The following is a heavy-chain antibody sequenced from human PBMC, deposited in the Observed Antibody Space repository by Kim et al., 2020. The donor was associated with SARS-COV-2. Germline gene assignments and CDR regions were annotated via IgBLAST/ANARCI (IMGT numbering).Heavy chain of an antibody. Sequence: ADSVKGRFTISRDNSKNTLYLQMTSLRAEDTAVYYCAKDHWGSYSGAFDIWGQGTMVTVSS. D-gene: IGHD1-26*01. J-gene: IGHJ3*02. V-gene: IGHV3-23*01. CDR3: AKDHWGSYSGAFDI.